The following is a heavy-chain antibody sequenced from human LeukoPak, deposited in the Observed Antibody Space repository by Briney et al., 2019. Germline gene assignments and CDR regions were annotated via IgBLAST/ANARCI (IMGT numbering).Heavy chain of an antibody. CDR1: GYTFTSYD. CDR2: MNPNSGNT. V-gene: IGHV1-8*01. CDR3: ARITNYDFWSGYFNYYYYGMDV. D-gene: IGHD3-3*01. J-gene: IGHJ6*02. Sequence: ASVKVSCKASGYTFTSYDINWVRQATGQGLEWMGWMNPNSGNTGYAQKFQGRVTMTRNTSISTAYMELSSLRSEDTAVYCCARITNYDFWSGYFNYYYYGMDVWGQGTTVTVSS.